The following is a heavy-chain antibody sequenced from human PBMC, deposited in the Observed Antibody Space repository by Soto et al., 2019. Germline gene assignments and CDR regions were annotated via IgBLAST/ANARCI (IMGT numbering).Heavy chain of an antibody. J-gene: IGHJ6*02. CDR2: INHSGSA. Sequence: SETLSLTCAVYGESFSGHIWTWIRQTPGKGLQWIGQINHSGSASYNPSLKSRVTISVHTSNSQFSLELSSVTAADTAVYYCARHLDPQQLVRVYYYYGMDVWGQGTTVTVS. V-gene: IGHV4-34*01. D-gene: IGHD6-13*01. CDR1: GESFSGHI. CDR3: ARHLDPQQLVRVYYYYGMDV.